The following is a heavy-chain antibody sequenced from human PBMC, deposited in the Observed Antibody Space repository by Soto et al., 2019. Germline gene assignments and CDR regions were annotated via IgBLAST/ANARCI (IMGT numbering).Heavy chain of an antibody. CDR2: IYHTGST. J-gene: IGHJ4*02. D-gene: IGHD3-10*02. V-gene: IGHV4-4*02. Sequence: QVQLQESGPGLVKPSGTLSLTCAVSGGSISNSHWWTWVRQSPGKGLEWIGEIYHTGSTNYNPSLKSRVTLSVDKSKIQFALKLNSLTAADSAVDYCATDMFSWGQRTLVTVSS. CDR3: ATDMFS. CDR1: GGSISNSHW.